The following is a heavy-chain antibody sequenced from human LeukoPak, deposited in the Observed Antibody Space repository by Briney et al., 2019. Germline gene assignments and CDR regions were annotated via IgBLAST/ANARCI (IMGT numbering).Heavy chain of an antibody. Sequence: PSETLSLTCTVSCGSISSFYWSWIRQPPGKGLEWIGFIYYSGSTSYNPSLKSRVTISVDTSKNQFSLKLSSVTAADTAVYYCARQGSGNYLSPVNYWGQGTLVTVSS. CDR1: CGSISSFY. J-gene: IGHJ4*02. CDR2: IYYSGST. D-gene: IGHD1-26*01. V-gene: IGHV4-59*08. CDR3: ARQGSGNYLSPVNY.